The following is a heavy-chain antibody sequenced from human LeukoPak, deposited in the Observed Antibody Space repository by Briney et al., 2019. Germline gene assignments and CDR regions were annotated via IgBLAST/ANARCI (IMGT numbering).Heavy chain of an antibody. CDR3: ARAFQGLRFFDP. V-gene: IGHV4-30-2*01. D-gene: IGHD3-16*01. J-gene: IGHJ5*02. CDR1: GGSISSGGYS. Sequence: SETLSLTCAVSGGSISSGGYSWSWIRQPPGKGLEWIGYIYHSGSTYYNPSLKSRVTISVDRSKNQFSLKLSSVTAADTAVYYCARAFQGLRFFDPWGQGTLVTVSS. CDR2: IYHSGST.